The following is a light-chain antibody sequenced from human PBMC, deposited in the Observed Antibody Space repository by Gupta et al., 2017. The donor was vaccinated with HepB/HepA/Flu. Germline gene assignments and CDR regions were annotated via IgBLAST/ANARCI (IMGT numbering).Light chain of an antibody. V-gene: IGKV3-15*01. CDR1: QSISDN. Sequence: EVVMTQSPATLSVSPGERATLSCRASQSISDNLAWYQQKPGQAPRLLIFSASTRATGVPARFSGSVSGNEFTLTISSRQSEDFAVYYCQQYNNWPLLTFGGGTKVEIK. CDR3: QQYNNWPLLT. J-gene: IGKJ4*01. CDR2: SAS.